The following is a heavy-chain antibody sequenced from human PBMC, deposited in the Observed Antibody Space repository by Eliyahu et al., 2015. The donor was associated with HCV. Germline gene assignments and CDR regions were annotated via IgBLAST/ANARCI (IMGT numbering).Heavy chain of an antibody. CDR2: INSYNLNT. Sequence: QVQLVQSGGEVKKPGASVKVSCKASGYTXXNYDISWVRQAPGQGLXWMGWINSYNLNTKYAQKVQGRVTLTTDRSTSTAYMELRGLRSDDTAVYYCARVQGDRTYYYGMDVWGQGTTVTVSS. J-gene: IGHJ6*02. CDR1: GYTXXNYD. CDR3: ARVQGDRTYYYGMDV. D-gene: IGHD3-10*01. V-gene: IGHV1-18*01.